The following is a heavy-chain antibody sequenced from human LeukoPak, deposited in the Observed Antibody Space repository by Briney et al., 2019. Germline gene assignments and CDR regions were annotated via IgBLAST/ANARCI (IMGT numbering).Heavy chain of an antibody. CDR2: IYPEDSDT. D-gene: IGHD3-10*01. V-gene: IGHV5-51*01. Sequence: GESLKISCKGSGYSFSSYWIGWLRQLPGKGLEWMGIIYPEDSDTRYSPSFQGQVSLSADKSINTAYLQWSSLKVSDTAMYYCASPIGGHAMDVWGQGTTVTVSS. J-gene: IGHJ6*02. CDR3: ASPIGGHAMDV. CDR1: GYSFSSYW.